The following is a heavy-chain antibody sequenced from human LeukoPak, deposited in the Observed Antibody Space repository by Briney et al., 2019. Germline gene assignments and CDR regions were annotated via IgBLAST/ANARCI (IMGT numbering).Heavy chain of an antibody. CDR3: ARDRPPTTAMADTFDY. V-gene: IGHV3-21*01. D-gene: IGHD5-18*01. Sequence: PGGSLRLSCAASGFTFSSYSMNWVRQAPGKGLEWVSSISSSSSYIYYADSVKGRFTISRDNAKNSLYLQMNSLRAEDTAVYYCARDRPPTTAMADTFDYWGQGTLVTISS. CDR2: ISSSSSYI. CDR1: GFTFSSYS. J-gene: IGHJ4*02.